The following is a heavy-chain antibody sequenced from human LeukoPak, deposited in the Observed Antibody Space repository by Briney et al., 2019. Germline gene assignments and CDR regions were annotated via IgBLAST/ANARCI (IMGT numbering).Heavy chain of an antibody. V-gene: IGHV4-39*01. J-gene: IGHJ5*02. CDR2: IYYSGST. Sequence: SETLSLTCTVSGGSISSSSYYWGWIRQPPGKGLEWIGSIYYSGSTYYNPSLKSRVTISVDTSKNQSSLKLSSVTAADTAVYYCARLYFDWLYRAFNWFDPWGQGTLVTVSS. CDR3: ARLYFDWLYRAFNWFDP. D-gene: IGHD3-9*01. CDR1: GGSISSSSYY.